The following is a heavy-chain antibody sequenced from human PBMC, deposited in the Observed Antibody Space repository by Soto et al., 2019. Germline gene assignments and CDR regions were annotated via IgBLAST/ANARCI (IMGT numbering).Heavy chain of an antibody. Sequence: SETLSLTCTVSGGSISSYYWSWVRQPPGKGLEWIGYIYYSGGTNYNPSLKSRVTISVDTSKNQFSLNLSSVTAADTAVYYCVRHPSLTGYYLWGQGTLVTVSS. J-gene: IGHJ5*02. CDR2: IYYSGGT. D-gene: IGHD3-9*01. V-gene: IGHV4-59*08. CDR3: VRHPSLTGYYL. CDR1: GGSISSYY.